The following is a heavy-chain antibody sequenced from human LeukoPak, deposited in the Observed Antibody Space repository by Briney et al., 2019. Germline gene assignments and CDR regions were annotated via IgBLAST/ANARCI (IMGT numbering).Heavy chain of an antibody. Sequence: SETLSLTCTVSGGSISSRSYYWGWVRQPPGKGLEWIGSIYYSGSTYYNPSLKSRVTISVDTSRNQFSLKLSSVTATDTAVYHCARWVDTAMVSFDYWGQGTLVTVSS. CDR3: ARWVDTAMVSFDY. J-gene: IGHJ4*02. CDR1: GGSISSRSYY. D-gene: IGHD5-18*01. V-gene: IGHV4-39*01. CDR2: IYYSGST.